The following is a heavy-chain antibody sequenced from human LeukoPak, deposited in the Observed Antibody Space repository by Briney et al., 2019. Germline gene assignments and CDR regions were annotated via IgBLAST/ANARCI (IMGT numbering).Heavy chain of an antibody. CDR1: GFSLRTYA. J-gene: IGHJ4*02. Sequence: GGSLRLSCAASGFSLRTYAMNWVRQVPGKGLEWVSSIGGSDDTTYYADSVKGRFTISSDFSTNTVSLQMSSLRAEDTAVYFCAKGLVVNDNYFDNWGQGTLVTVSS. V-gene: IGHV3-23*01. CDR2: IGGSDDTT. D-gene: IGHD2-2*01. CDR3: AKGLVVNDNYFDN.